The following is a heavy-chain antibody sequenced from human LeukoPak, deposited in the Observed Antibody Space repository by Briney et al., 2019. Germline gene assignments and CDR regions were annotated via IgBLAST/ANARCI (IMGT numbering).Heavy chain of an antibody. D-gene: IGHD2-8*01. Sequence: GGSLRLSCAASGFTFSSYWMSWVRQAPGKGLEWVANIKQDGSEKYYVDSVKGRFTISRDNAKNSLYLQMSSLGAEDTAVYYCARDPKYCTNGVCYIGPDYWGQGTLVTVSS. V-gene: IGHV3-7*03. J-gene: IGHJ4*02. CDR1: GFTFSSYW. CDR2: IKQDGSEK. CDR3: ARDPKYCTNGVCYIGPDY.